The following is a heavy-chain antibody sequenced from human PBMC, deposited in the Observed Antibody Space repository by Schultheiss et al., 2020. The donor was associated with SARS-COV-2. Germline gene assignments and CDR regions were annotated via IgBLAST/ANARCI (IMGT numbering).Heavy chain of an antibody. D-gene: IGHD6-13*01. CDR1: VFTFSSYG. CDR3: ARDLMSSSWYETYYGMDV. Sequence: GESLKISCAASVFTFSSYGMHWVRQAPGKGLEWVAVISYDGTNKRYADSVKGRFTISRDTSKNTLHLQMSSMRAEDTAVYYCARDLMSSSWYETYYGMDVWGQGTTVTVSS. V-gene: IGHV3-33*01. J-gene: IGHJ6*02. CDR2: ISYDGTNK.